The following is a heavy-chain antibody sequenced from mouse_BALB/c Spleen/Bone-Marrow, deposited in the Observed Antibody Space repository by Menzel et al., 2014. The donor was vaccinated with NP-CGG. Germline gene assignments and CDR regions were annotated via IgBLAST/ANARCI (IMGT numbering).Heavy chain of an antibody. CDR1: GDSITSGY. V-gene: IGHV3-8*02. CDR3: ATYYVYCFDY. CDR2: ISYSGNT. J-gene: IGHJ2*01. Sequence: VQLQQSGPSLVKPSQTLSLTCSVTGDSITSGYWNWIRKFPGNKLEYMGYISYSGNTYYNPSLKSRISITRGTSKNQYFLQLNSVTADDTATYDCATYYVYCFDYWGQGTTLTVSS.